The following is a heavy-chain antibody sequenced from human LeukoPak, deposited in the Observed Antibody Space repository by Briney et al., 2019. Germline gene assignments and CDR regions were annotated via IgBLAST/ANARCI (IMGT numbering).Heavy chain of an antibody. CDR1: GGTFSSYA. CDR3: ASNYYDSSGYQFDY. V-gene: IGHV1-69*04. CDR2: IIPILGIA. D-gene: IGHD3-22*01. Sequence: GASVKVSCKASGGTFSSYAISWVRQAPEQGLEWMGRIIPILGIANYAQKFQGRVTITADRSTSTAYMELSSLRSEDTAVYYCASNYYDSSGYQFDYWGQGTPVTVSS. J-gene: IGHJ4*02.